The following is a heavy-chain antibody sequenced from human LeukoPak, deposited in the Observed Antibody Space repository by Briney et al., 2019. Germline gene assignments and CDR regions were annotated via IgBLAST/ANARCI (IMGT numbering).Heavy chain of an antibody. Sequence: SETLSLTFTLSGGSVSSGSYCWSWIRQPPGKGLEWIGYIYYSGSINYNPSLKSRVTISVDTSKNQFSLRLSSVTAADTAVYYCARGAFYFDYWGQGTLVTVSS. J-gene: IGHJ4*02. CDR1: GGSVSSGSYC. CDR2: IYYSGSI. V-gene: IGHV4-61*01. CDR3: ARGAFYFDY.